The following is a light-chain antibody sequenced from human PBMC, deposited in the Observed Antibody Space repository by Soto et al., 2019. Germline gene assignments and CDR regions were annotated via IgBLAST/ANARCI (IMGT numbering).Light chain of an antibody. J-gene: IGKJ5*01. Sequence: SQSPSTLSASPGERATLSCRASQNISSYLIWYQQKPGQAPRLLIYGASTRAAGIPARFSGSGSGTDFTLTISSLEPEDFAFYYCQQRSNWPPITFGQGTRLEIK. CDR3: QQRSNWPPIT. CDR2: GAS. V-gene: IGKV3-11*01. CDR1: QNISSY.